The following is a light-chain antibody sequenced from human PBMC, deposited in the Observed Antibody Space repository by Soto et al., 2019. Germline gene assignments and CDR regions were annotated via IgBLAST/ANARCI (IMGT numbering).Light chain of an antibody. CDR2: WAT. V-gene: IGKV4-1*01. Sequence: IVMTQSPASLTVSLGERATINCKSSQTVFTGSNNKNYLAWYQQKPGQAPKLLMYWATARESGVPDRFRGSGFGTDFTLTITSVQAEDVEVYYCHQYCTLTSFGGGTKVEI. J-gene: IGKJ4*02. CDR1: QTVFTGSNNKNY. CDR3: HQYCTLTS.